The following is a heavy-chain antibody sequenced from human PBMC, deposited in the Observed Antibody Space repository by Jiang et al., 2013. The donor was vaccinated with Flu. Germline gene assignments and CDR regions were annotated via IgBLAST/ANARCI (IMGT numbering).Heavy chain of an antibody. CDR3: AREAPYDTSGYYDRYFDY. J-gene: IGHJ4*02. CDR2: TYYRSKWYN. CDR1: GDSVSSNSAA. D-gene: IGHD3-22*01. Sequence: ISGDSVSSNSAAWSWVRQSPSRGLEWLGRTYYRSKWYNDYGLAVKSRITINPDTSKNHFSLQLNSVTAEDTAVYYCAREAPYDTSGYYDRYFDYWGQGTLVTVSS. V-gene: IGHV6-1*01.